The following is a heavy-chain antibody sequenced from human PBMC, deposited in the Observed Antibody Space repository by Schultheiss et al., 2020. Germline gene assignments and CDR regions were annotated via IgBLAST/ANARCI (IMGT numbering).Heavy chain of an antibody. Sequence: AETLSLTCAVYGGSFSGYYWSWIRQPPGKGLEWIGEIYHSGSTNYNPSLKSRVTISVDKSKNQFSLKLSSVTAADTAVYYCARDGLDYGMDVWGQGTTVTVSS. D-gene: IGHD5-24*01. CDR2: IYHSGST. V-gene: IGHV4-34*01. J-gene: IGHJ6*02. CDR3: ARDGLDYGMDV. CDR1: GGSFSGYY.